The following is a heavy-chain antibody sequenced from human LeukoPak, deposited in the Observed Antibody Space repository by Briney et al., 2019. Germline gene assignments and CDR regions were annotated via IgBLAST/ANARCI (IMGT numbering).Heavy chain of an antibody. J-gene: IGHJ4*02. Sequence: GGSLRLSCAASGFTFSTYWMSWVRQAPGKGLEWVANIKHDGSDRNYVDSVRGRFTISRDNGKNLLHLQMNTLRAEDTAVYHCARELITKWSCGDYWGQGTPVTVSP. CDR1: GFTFSTYW. CDR2: IKHDGSDR. CDR3: ARELITKWSCGDY. D-gene: IGHD1-20*01. V-gene: IGHV3-7*01.